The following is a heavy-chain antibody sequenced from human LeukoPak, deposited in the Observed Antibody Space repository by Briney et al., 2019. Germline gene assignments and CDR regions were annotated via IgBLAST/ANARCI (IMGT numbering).Heavy chain of an antibody. CDR1: GFSFSTYN. CDR3: ARSFGLGSCFDP. Sequence: SGGSLSLSCEASGFSFSTYNMNWVRQAPGKGLEWVAVISYDGSNKYYADSVRGRFTISRDNSKNTLYLQMNSLRAEDTAVYYCARSFGLGSCFDPWGQGTLVTVSS. V-gene: IGHV3-30*03. J-gene: IGHJ5*02. D-gene: IGHD3-10*01. CDR2: ISYDGSNK.